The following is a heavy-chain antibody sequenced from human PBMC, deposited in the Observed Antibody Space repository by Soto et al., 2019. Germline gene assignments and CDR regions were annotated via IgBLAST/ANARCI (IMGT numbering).Heavy chain of an antibody. J-gene: IGHJ4*02. Sequence: SETLSLTCAVYGGSFSGYYWSWIRQPPGKGLEWIGEINHSGSTNYNPSLKSRVTISVDTSKNQFSLKLSSVTAADTAVYYCARGRGWFGELSYWGQGSLVTV. CDR1: GGSFSGYY. CDR2: INHSGST. D-gene: IGHD3-10*01. CDR3: ARGRGWFGELSY. V-gene: IGHV4-34*01.